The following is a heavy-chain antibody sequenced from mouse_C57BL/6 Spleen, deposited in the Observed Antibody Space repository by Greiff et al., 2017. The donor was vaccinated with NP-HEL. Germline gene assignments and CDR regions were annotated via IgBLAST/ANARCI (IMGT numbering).Heavy chain of an antibody. V-gene: IGHV1-64*01. CDR1: GYTFTSYW. J-gene: IGHJ1*03. CDR2: IHPNSGNT. D-gene: IGHD1-1*01. CDR3: SYYYGSPNYFDV. Sequence: VQLQQSGAELVKPGASVKLSCKASGYTFTSYWMHWVKQRPGQGLEWIGLIHPNSGNTNYNEQFKSKATLTVDNSSSTAYMQLSSLTSEDSAVYYCSYYYGSPNYFDVWGTGTTVTVSS.